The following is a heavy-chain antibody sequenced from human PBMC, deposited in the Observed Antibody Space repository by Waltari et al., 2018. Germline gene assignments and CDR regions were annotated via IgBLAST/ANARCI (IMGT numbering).Heavy chain of an antibody. J-gene: IGHJ4*02. V-gene: IGHV1-3*01. CDR1: GYTFTSYA. CDR2: INAGNGNT. D-gene: IGHD4-17*01. Sequence: QVQLVQSGAEVKKPGASVKVSCKASGYTFTSYAMHWVRQAPGQRLEWMGWINAGNGNTKYSQKFQGRVTITRDTSASTAYMELSSLRSEDTAVYYCARGIRTTYYFVYWGQGTLVTVSS. CDR3: ARGIRTTYYFVY.